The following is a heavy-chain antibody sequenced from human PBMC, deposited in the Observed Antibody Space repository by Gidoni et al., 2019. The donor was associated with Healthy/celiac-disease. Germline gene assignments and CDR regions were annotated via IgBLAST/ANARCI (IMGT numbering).Heavy chain of an antibody. J-gene: IGHJ2*01. CDR3: ARDQIYGDYPVNWYFDL. CDR2: IYTSGST. D-gene: IGHD4-17*01. V-gene: IGHV4-61*02. Sequence: QVQLQESGPGLVKPSQTLSLTCTVSGGSISSGSYYWSWIRQPAGKGLEWIGRIYTSGSTNYNPSLKSRVTISVDTSKNQFSLKLSSVTAADTAVYYCARDQIYGDYPVNWYFDLWGRGTLVTVSS. CDR1: GGSISSGSYY.